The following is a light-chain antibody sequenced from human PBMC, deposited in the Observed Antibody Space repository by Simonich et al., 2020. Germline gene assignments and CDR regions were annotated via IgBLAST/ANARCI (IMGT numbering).Light chain of an antibody. V-gene: IGLV2-14*01. CDR1: SSDVGGYNY. Sequence: QSALTQPASVSGSPGQSITISCTGTSSDVGGYNYVSWYQQHPGKAPKLMIYDVRKRPSGVSKRFSGSKSGNTASLTVSGLQAEDEADYYCSSYAGSNNWVFGGGTKLTVL. CDR3: SSYAGSNNWV. J-gene: IGLJ3*02. CDR2: DVR.